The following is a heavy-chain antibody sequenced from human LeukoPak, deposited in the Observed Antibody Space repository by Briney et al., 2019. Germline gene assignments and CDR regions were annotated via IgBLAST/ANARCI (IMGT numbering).Heavy chain of an antibody. D-gene: IGHD2-15*01. CDR2: IIPIFGTA. J-gene: IGHJ4*02. V-gene: IGHV1-69*01. Sequence: SVKVSCKASGGTFSSYAISWVRQAPGQGLEWMGGIIPIFGTANYAQKFQGRVTITADESTSTAYMELSSLRSEDTAVYYCAREVKTDGGTLDYWGQGTLVTVSS. CDR1: GGTFSSYA. CDR3: AREVKTDGGTLDY.